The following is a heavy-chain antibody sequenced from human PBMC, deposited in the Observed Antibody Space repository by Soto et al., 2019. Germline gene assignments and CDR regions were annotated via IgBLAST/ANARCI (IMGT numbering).Heavy chain of an antibody. J-gene: IGHJ4*02. V-gene: IGHV3-66*02. CDR3: ARDPYSYGLRYFDY. Sequence: PGGSLRLSCAASGFTVSSNYMSWVRQAPGKGLEWVSVIYSGGSTYYADSVKGRFTISRDNSKNTLYLQMNSLRAEDTAVYYCARDPYSYGLRYFDYWGQGTLVTVSS. CDR1: GFTVSSNY. CDR2: IYSGGST. D-gene: IGHD5-18*01.